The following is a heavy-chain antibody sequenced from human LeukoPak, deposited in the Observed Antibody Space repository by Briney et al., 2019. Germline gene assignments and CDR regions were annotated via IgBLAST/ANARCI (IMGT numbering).Heavy chain of an antibody. D-gene: IGHD3-22*01. CDR1: GGSITSGSYY. Sequence: SETLSLTCTVSGGSITSGSYYWSWIRQPAGKGLEWIGRIYTSGSTNYNPSLKSRVTISVDTSKTQFSLKLSSVTAADTAVYYCARMDYYDSIGYFGPFDIWGQGTLVTVSS. CDR3: ARMDYYDSIGYFGPFDI. CDR2: IYTSGST. V-gene: IGHV4-61*02. J-gene: IGHJ3*02.